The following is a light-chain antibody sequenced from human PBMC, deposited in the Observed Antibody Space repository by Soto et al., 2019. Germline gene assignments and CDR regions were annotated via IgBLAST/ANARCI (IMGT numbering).Light chain of an antibody. CDR2: GGS. CDR3: QQYGTSPST. CDR1: QSVGSTS. J-gene: IGKJ1*01. Sequence: EIVLTQSPGTLSLSPGEEATLSCRASQSVGSTSLAWYQQKPGQAPRLLIYGGSSRATGIPDRFGGSGSGTDFTLTIIRLEPEDFAVYWCQQYGTSPSTFGQGTKVDIK. V-gene: IGKV3-20*01.